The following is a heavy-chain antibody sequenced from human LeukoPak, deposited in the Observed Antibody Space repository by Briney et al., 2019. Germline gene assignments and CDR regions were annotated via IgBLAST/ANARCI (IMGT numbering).Heavy chain of an antibody. V-gene: IGHV4-34*01. J-gene: IGHJ4*02. CDR1: GGSFSGYY. CDR3: ARGIVLMHYATFDI. Sequence: KSSETLSLTCAVYGGSFSGYYWTWIRQPPGKGLEWIGEINHNGGTNYSPSLKSRLTISIDTSKDQFSLRLRSVTDADTAVYYCARGIVLMHYATFDIWGPGTPVTVSS. D-gene: IGHD2-8*01. CDR2: INHNGGT.